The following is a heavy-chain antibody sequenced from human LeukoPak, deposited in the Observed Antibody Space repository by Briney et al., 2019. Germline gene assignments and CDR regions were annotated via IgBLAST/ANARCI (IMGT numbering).Heavy chain of an antibody. CDR2: INPNSGGS. D-gene: IGHD3-3*01. CDR1: GYTFTGYY. J-gene: IGHJ4*02. V-gene: IGHV1-2*02. CDR3: AREVVPYDFWSGYTYYFDY. Sequence: ASVKVSCKASGYTFTGYYMHWVRQAPGQGLEWMGWINPNSGGSNYAQKFQGRVTMTRDTSISTAYVELSRLRSDDTAVYYCAREVVPYDFWSGYTYYFDYWGQGTLVTVSS.